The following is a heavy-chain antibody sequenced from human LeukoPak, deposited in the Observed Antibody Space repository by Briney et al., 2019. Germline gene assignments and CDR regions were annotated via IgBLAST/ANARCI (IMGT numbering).Heavy chain of an antibody. CDR1: GGSVSSGSYY. CDR3: ARGQLGYFLYYFDY. D-gene: IGHD3-22*01. J-gene: IGHJ4*02. V-gene: IGHV4-61*01. CDR2: IYYSGST. Sequence: PSETLSLTCTVSGGSVSSGSYYWSWIRQPPGKGLEWIGYIYYSGSTNYNPSLKSRVTISVDTSKNQFSLKLSSVTAADTAVYYCARGQLGYFLYYFDYWGQGTLVTVSS.